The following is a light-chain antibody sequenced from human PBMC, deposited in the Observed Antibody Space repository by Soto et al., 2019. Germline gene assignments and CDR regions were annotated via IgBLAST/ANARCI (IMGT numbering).Light chain of an antibody. CDR2: AAS. J-gene: IGKJ5*01. Sequence: IQATKSPSSLSASVGGRVTITCRASQGISSNLAWYQQKPGKAPKLLIYAASTLQSGVPSRFSGSGSGTESTLTISSLQPEDFATYYCQQFNSYPITFGQGTRLEIK. V-gene: IGKV1-9*01. CDR1: QGISSN. CDR3: QQFNSYPIT.